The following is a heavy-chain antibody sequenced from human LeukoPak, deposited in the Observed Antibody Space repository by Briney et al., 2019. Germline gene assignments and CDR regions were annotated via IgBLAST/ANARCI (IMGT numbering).Heavy chain of an antibody. D-gene: IGHD1-26*01. J-gene: IGHJ4*02. CDR1: GYTFTTYS. CDR2: IDPSGGST. V-gene: IGHV1-46*01. Sequence: HGASVKVSCKASGYTFTTYSINWVRQAPGQGLEWMGIIDPSGGSTTYAQKFQGRVTMTRDTSTSTVHMELSSLRSEDTAAYYCARDRGSYRQGDYWGQGTLVTVSS. CDR3: ARDRGSYRQGDY.